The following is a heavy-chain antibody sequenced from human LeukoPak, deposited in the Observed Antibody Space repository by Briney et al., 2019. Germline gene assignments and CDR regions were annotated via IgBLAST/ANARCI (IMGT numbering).Heavy chain of an antibody. V-gene: IGHV1-8*01. CDR2: MNPNGGNT. CDR1: GYTFTSYD. D-gene: IGHD2-15*01. Sequence: ASVKVSCKASGYTFTSYDINWVRQATGQGLEWMGWMNPNGGNTGYAQKFQGRVTMTRDTSITTAYMELSSLRSEDTAVYYCARGSIRTVVTPWGQGTLVTVSS. CDR3: ARGSIRTVVTP. J-gene: IGHJ5*02.